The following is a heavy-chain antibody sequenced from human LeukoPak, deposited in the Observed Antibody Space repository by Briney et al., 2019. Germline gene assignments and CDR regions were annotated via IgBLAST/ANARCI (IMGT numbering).Heavy chain of an antibody. CDR1: GGSISSSSYY. CDR2: IYYSGST. J-gene: IGHJ4*02. D-gene: IGHD6-13*01. Sequence: KPSETLSLTCTVSGGSISSSSYYWGWIRQPPGKGLEWIGSIYYSGSTYYNPSLKSRVTISVDTSKNQFSLKLSSVTAADTAVYYCATQGYWANYFDYWGQGTLVTVSS. V-gene: IGHV4-39*07. CDR3: ATQGYWANYFDY.